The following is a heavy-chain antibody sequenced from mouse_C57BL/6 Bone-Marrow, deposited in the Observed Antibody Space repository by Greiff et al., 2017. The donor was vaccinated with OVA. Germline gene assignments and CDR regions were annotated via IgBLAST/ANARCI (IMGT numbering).Heavy chain of an antibody. CDR1: GYSITSGYD. J-gene: IGHJ1*03. CDR3: AREEYGYDDGDWYFDV. D-gene: IGHD2-2*01. V-gene: IGHV3-1*01. CDR2: ISYSGST. Sequence: EVQLVESGPGMVKPSQSLSLTCTVPGYSITSGYDWHWIRHFPGNKLEWMGYISYSGSTNYNPSLKSRISITHDTSKNHFFLKLNSVTTEDTATYYCAREEYGYDDGDWYFDVWGTGTTVTVSS.